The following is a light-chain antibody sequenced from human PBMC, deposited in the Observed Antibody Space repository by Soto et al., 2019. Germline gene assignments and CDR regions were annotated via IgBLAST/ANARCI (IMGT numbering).Light chain of an antibody. V-gene: IGLV1-40*01. CDR2: GNS. Sequence: QSVLTQPPSESGAPGQRVTISCTGSSSNIGAGYDVHWYQQLPGTAPKLLIYGNSNRPSGVPVRFSGSKSGTSASLAITGLQAEDEADYYCQSYDSSLSGGVFGGGTKVTVL. J-gene: IGLJ2*01. CDR1: SSNIGAGYD. CDR3: QSYDSSLSGGV.